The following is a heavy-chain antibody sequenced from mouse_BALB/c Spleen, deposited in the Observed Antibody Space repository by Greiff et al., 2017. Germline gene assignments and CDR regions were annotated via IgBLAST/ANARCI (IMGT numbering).Heavy chain of an antibody. CDR1: GYSITSDYA. D-gene: IGHD2-1*01. CDR3: ARGGNYGWFAY. J-gene: IGHJ3*01. CDR2: ISYSGST. V-gene: IGHV3-2*02. Sequence: EVKLQESGPGLVKPSQSLSLTCTVTGYSITSDYAWNWIRQFPGNKLEWMGYISYSGSTSYNPSLKSRISITRDTSKNQFFLQLNSVTTEDTATYYCARGGNYGWFAYWGQGTLVTVSA.